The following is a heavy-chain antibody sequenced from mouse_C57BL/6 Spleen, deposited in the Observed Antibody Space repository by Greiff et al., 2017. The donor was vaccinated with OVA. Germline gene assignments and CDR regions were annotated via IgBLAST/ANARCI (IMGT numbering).Heavy chain of an antibody. CDR3: TRDSLITTVVATDWYFDV. J-gene: IGHJ1*03. CDR1: GYTFTDYE. V-gene: IGHV1-15*01. D-gene: IGHD1-1*01. Sequence: QVHVKQSGAELVRPGASVTLSCKASGYTFTDYEMHWVKQTPVHGLEWIGAIDPETGGTAYNQKFKGKAILTADKSSSTAYMELRSLTSEDSAVYYCTRDSLITTVVATDWYFDVWGTGTTVTVSS. CDR2: IDPETGGT.